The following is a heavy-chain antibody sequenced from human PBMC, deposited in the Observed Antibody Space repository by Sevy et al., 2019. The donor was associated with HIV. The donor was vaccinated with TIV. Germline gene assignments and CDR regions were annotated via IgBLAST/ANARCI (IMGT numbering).Heavy chain of an antibody. J-gene: IGHJ4*02. Sequence: GGSLRLSCAASGFSLNSYWMSWVRQAPGKGLEWVANIKQAGSVKYNVDSVKGRFTISRDNARNLLYLQMNSLRAEDTALYYCVRAIAADGSFWGQGTLVTVSS. CDR3: VRAIAADGSF. D-gene: IGHD6-13*01. CDR2: IKQAGSVK. CDR1: GFSLNSYW. V-gene: IGHV3-7*01.